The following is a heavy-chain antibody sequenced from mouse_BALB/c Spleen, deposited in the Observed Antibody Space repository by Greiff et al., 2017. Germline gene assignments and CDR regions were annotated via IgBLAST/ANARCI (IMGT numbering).Heavy chain of an antibody. CDR3: ARDSNWNWYFDV. Sequence: EVMLVESGGGLVQPGGSLKLSCAASGFTFSSYGMSWVRQTPDKRLELVATINSNGGSTYYPDSVKGRFTISRDNAKNTLYLQMSSLKSEDTAMYYCARDSNWNWYFDVWGAGTTVTVSS. V-gene: IGHV5-6-3*01. CDR2: INSNGGST. CDR1: GFTFSSYG. D-gene: IGHD4-1*02. J-gene: IGHJ1*01.